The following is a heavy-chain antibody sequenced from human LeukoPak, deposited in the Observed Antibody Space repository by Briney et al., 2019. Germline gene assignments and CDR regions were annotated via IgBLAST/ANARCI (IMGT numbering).Heavy chain of an antibody. Sequence: GGSLRLSCVAFRFTFREYEMNWVRQAPGQGLEWVSEISQSGSITHYTDSVKGRFTISRDDSKNTLYLQMNSLKTEDTAVYYCTTLYNPAYWGQGTLVIVSS. CDR2: ISQSGSIT. V-gene: IGHV3-11*01. D-gene: IGHD3-16*01. J-gene: IGHJ4*02. CDR3: TTLYNPAY. CDR1: RFTFREYE.